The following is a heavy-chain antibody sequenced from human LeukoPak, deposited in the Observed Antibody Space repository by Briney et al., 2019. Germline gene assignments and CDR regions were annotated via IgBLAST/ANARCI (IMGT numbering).Heavy chain of an antibody. Sequence: PSETLSLTCTVSGGSISSGSYYWSWIRQPAGKGLEWIGRIYTSGSANYNPSLKSRVTISVDTSKNQFSLKLSSVTAADTAVYYCARGLIPHWGGRYYFDYWGQGTLVTVSS. V-gene: IGHV4-61*02. CDR2: IYTSGSA. CDR1: GGSISSGSYY. CDR3: ARGLIPHWGGRYYFDY. D-gene: IGHD3-16*01. J-gene: IGHJ4*02.